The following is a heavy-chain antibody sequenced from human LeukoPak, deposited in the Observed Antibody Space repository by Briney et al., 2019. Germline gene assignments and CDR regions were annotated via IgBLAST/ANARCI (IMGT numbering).Heavy chain of an antibody. V-gene: IGHV1-2*02. CDR3: ARVGLTRGEAFDI. CDR2: TDPKRGAT. CDR1: GYTFTYYN. Sequence: ASVKVSCKASGYTFTYYNIHWVRQAPGQGLEWMGWTDPKRGATKYAQKFEGRVTMTRDTSITTVYMELSSLRFDDTAMYSCARVGLTRGEAFDIWGQGTMVTVSS. J-gene: IGHJ3*02. D-gene: IGHD3-16*01.